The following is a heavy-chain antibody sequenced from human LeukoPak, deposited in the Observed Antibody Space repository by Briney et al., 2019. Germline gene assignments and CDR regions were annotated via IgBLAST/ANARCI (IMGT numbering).Heavy chain of an antibody. J-gene: IGHJ1*01. CDR1: GFTFSDYS. V-gene: IGHV3-21*06. CDR2: ISSRSTYR. CDR3: ARDMTTATTCYLQH. D-gene: IGHD4-17*01. Sequence: GGSLRLSCAASGFTFSDYSMNWVRQAPGKGLEWVSSISSRSTYRCYADSVKGRFTISRDNAKNSLCLQMNSLRAEDTAVYYCARDMTTATTCYLQHWGQGTLVTVSS.